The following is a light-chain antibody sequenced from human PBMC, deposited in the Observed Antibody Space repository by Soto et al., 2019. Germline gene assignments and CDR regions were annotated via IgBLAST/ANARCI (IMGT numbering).Light chain of an antibody. J-gene: IGKJ1*01. V-gene: IGKV1-39*01. Sequence: DIQLTQSPSSLSASVGDRVSISCRASQSISNYLNWYQQRPGKAPKFLIYAASSLQSGVPSRFSGSGSGTKFTLTIASLQPDDFATYYCQQYETFSGTFGPGTKVDI. CDR1: QSISNY. CDR3: QQYETFSGT. CDR2: AAS.